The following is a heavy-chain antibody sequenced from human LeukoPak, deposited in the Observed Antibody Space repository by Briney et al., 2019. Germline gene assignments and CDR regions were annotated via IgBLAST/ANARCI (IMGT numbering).Heavy chain of an antibody. J-gene: IGHJ4*02. D-gene: IGHD4-23*01. CDR3: TSPGGYGGNSL. CDR2: ISYDGGNK. V-gene: IGHV3-30-3*01. Sequence: GGSLRLSCAASGFTFSSYAMHWVRQAPGKGLEWVAVISYDGGNKYYADSVKGRFTISRDNSKNTLYLQMNSLKTEDTAVYYCTSPGGYGGNSLWGQGTLVTVSS. CDR1: GFTFSSYA.